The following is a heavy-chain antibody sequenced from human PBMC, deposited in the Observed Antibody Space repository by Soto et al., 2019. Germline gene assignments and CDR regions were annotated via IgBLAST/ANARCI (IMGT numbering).Heavy chain of an antibody. CDR3: AREEAVAGFFDY. Sequence: SETLSLTCTVSGGSVSSGSYYWSWIRQPPGKGLEWIGYIYYSGSTNYNPSLKSRVTISVDTSKNQFSLKLSSVTAAYTAVYYCAREEAVAGFFDYWGQGTLVTVSS. CDR2: IYYSGST. D-gene: IGHD6-19*01. V-gene: IGHV4-61*01. CDR1: GGSVSSGSYY. J-gene: IGHJ4*02.